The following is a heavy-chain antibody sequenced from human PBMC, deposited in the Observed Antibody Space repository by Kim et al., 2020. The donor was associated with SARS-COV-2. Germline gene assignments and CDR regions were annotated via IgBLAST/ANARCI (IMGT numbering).Heavy chain of an antibody. CDR1: GFTFSGYG. Sequence: GGSLRLSCAASGFTFSGYGMNWVRQAPGKGLEWVSSISSNSSYIYYADSVKGRFTISRDNAKNSLYLQMNSLRAEDTALYYCARARGRGWLQAEYWGEG. D-gene: IGHD5-12*01. V-gene: IGHV3-21*01. J-gene: IGHJ4*02. CDR2: ISSNSSYI. CDR3: ARARGRGWLQAEY.